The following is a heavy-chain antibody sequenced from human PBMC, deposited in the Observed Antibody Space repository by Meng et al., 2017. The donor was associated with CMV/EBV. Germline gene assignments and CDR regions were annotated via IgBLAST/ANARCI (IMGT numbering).Heavy chain of an antibody. J-gene: IGHJ6*02. CDR2: IYYSGST. CDR1: GGPISSYY. V-gene: IGHV4-59*01. Sequence: SETLSLTCTVSGGPISSYYWSWIRQPPGKGLEWIGYIYYSGSTNYNPSLKSRVTISVDTSKNQFSLKLSSVTAADTAVYYCARDVGGDYRNDYYYYYGMYVWGQGTTVTVSS. CDR3: ARDVGGDYRNDYYYYYGMYV. D-gene: IGHD4-17*01.